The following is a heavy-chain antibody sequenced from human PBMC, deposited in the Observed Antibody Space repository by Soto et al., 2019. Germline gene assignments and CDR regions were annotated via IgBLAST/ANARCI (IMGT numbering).Heavy chain of an antibody. CDR2: ISHHGIRT. CDR3: AKEWVVGSTNYQLDD. Sequence: PVGSLRLSCASAIFTFSDYGMHCVRHSPGKWLQWLATISHHGIRTHYADSVMGRFTISRDNFKKVVYLHLSGLRVEDTAIYYCAKEWVVGSTNYQLDDWCQGTSGTVSS. D-gene: IGHD1-26*01. J-gene: IGHJ4*02. V-gene: IGHV3-30*18. CDR1: IFTFSDYG.